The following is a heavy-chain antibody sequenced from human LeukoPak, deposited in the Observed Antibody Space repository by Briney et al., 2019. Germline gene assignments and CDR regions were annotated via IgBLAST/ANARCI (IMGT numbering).Heavy chain of an antibody. CDR2: IYYSGST. CDR3: AKPRYYDSSNDY. D-gene: IGHD3-22*01. V-gene: IGHV4-59*08. Sequence: PSETLSLTCTVSGGSISSYYWSWIRQPPGKGLEWIGYIYYSGSTNYNPSLKSRVTISVDTSKNQFSLKLSSVTAADTAVYYCAKPRYYDSSNDYWGQGTLVTVSS. CDR1: GGSISSYY. J-gene: IGHJ4*02.